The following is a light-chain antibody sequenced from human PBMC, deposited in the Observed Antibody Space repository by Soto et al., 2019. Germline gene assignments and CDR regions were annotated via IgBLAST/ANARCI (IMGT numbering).Light chain of an antibody. J-gene: IGLJ2*01. CDR2: EVS. CDR3: SSYTSATTRV. Sequence: QLVLTQPASVSGSPGQSITISCTGTSSDVGGYNFVSWYQQHPGKAPKLIIYEVSNRPSGVSNRFSGSKSGKMASLTISGLQAEDEADYYCSSYTSATTRVFGGGTKLTVL. V-gene: IGLV2-14*01. CDR1: SSDVGGYNF.